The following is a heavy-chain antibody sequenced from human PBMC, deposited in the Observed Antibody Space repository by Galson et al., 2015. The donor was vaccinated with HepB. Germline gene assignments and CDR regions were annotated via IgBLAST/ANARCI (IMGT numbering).Heavy chain of an antibody. D-gene: IGHD3-10*01. CDR2: MNPNSGNT. V-gene: IGHV1-8*01. CDR1: GYTFTSYG. J-gene: IGHJ2*01. Sequence: SVKVSCKASGYTFTSYGINWVRQATGQGLEWMGWMNPNSGNTGYAQKFQGRVTMTRNTSISTAYMELSSLRSEDTAVYYCARIFRRFGELWYFDLWGRGTLVTVSS. CDR3: ARIFRRFGELWYFDL.